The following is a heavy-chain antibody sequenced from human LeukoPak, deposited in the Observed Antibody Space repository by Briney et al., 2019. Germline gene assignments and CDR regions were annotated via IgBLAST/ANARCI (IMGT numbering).Heavy chain of an antibody. J-gene: IGHJ6*03. Sequence: PSETLSLTCTVSGGSISSYYWSWIRQPAGKGLEWIGRIYTSGSTNYNPSLKSRVTMSVDTSKNQFSLKLSSVTAADTAVYYCARARAYSGYDSYYMDVWGKGTTVTISS. CDR2: IYTSGST. V-gene: IGHV4-4*07. CDR3: ARARAYSGYDSYYMDV. CDR1: GGSISSYY. D-gene: IGHD5-12*01.